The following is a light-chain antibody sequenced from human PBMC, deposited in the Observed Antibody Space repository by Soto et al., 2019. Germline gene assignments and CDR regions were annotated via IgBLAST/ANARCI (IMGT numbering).Light chain of an antibody. Sequence: EIWLTQSPGTLSLSPGERATLSCRARQSVTSSYLAWYQQKRGQAPRLLIYIASSRATGIPDRFSGGGSGTDFTLTISRLEPEDFAVYYCQQYGSSPYTFGQGTKLEIK. CDR3: QQYGSSPYT. V-gene: IGKV3-20*01. CDR2: IAS. CDR1: QSVTSSY. J-gene: IGKJ2*01.